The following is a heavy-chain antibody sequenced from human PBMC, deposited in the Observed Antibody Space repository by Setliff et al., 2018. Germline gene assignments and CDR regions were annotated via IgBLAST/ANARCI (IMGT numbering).Heavy chain of an antibody. CDR1: GGSFSGYY. J-gene: IGHJ6*03. V-gene: IGHV4-34*01. D-gene: IGHD6-19*01. CDR3: ARAIYSSGWYLRYYYYMDV. CDR2: INHSGST. Sequence: SETLSLTCAVSGGSFSGYYWSWIRQPPGKGLEWIGEINHSGSTNYNPSLKSRVTISADTSKNQFSLKLSSVTAADTAVYYCARAIYSSGWYLRYYYYMDVWGKGTTVTVSS.